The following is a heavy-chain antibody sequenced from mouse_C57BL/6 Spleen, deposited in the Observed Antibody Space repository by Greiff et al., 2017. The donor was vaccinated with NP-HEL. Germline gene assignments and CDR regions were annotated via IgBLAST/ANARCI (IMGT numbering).Heavy chain of an antibody. CDR1: GYTFTSYW. CDR2: IDPSDSYT. Sequence: QVQLQQPGAELVMPGASVKLSCKASGYTFTSYWMHWVKQRPGQGLEWIGEIDPSDSYTNYNQKFKGKSTLTVDKSSSTAYMQLSSLTSEDSAVYYCSRVGDYDGDLAYWGQGTLVTVSA. CDR3: SRVGDYDGDLAY. V-gene: IGHV1-69*01. D-gene: IGHD2-4*01. J-gene: IGHJ3*01.